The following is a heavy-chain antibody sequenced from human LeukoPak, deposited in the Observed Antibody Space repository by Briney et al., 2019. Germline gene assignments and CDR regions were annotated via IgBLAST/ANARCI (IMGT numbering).Heavy chain of an antibody. CDR2: IYPGDSDS. J-gene: IGHJ4*02. Sequence: TGESLKISCKASGYRLTSYWIGWVRQMPGKGLEWMGVIYPGDSDSRYSPSFQGQVTISADKSISTAYLQWSSLKASDTAMYYCARGGGYSHGHPFAYWGQGTLVTVSS. CDR3: ARGGGYSHGHPFAY. D-gene: IGHD5-18*01. V-gene: IGHV5-51*01. CDR1: GYRLTSYW.